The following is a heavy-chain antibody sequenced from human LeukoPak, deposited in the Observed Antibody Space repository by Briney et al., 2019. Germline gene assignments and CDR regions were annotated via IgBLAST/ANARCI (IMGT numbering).Heavy chain of an antibody. J-gene: IGHJ5*02. CDR3: ASYGDWFDP. CDR2: INHSGST. D-gene: IGHD4-17*01. V-gene: IGHV4-34*01. Sequence: SETLSLTCAAYGGSFSGYYWSWIRQPPGKGLEWIGEINHSGSTNYNPSLKSRVTISVDTSKNQFSLKLSSVTAADTAVYYCASYGDWFDPWGQGTLVTVSS. CDR1: GGSFSGYY.